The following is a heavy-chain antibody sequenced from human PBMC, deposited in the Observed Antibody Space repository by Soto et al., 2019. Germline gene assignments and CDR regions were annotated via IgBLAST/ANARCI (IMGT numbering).Heavy chain of an antibody. CDR1: GGITSSDLYQ. D-gene: IGHD1-26*01. V-gene: IGHV4-39*01. J-gene: IGHJ4*02. CDR3: ARLSGSYNDRYFDS. CDR2: VYYNGNT. Sequence: PETLRHSNTVSGGITSSDLYQWGWMRQPPGKGLEWIGNVYYNGNTYYNPSLKSRLTISVDTSNNQFSLKVRSVTAADTAVYYCARLSGSYNDRYFDSWGQGTLVTVS.